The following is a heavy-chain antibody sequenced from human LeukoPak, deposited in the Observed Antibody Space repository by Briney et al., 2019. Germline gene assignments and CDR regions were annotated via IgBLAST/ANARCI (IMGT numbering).Heavy chain of an antibody. CDR2: IYSGGST. CDR3: ARGLAAAGSDAFDI. V-gene: IGHV3-53*01. D-gene: IGHD6-13*01. CDR1: GFTFSSYA. J-gene: IGHJ3*02. Sequence: GGSLRLSCSASGFTFSSYAMHWVHQAPGKGLEWVSVIYSGGSTYYADSVKGRFTISRDNSKNTLHFQMNSLRAEDTAVYYCARGLAAAGSDAFDIWGQGTMVTVSS.